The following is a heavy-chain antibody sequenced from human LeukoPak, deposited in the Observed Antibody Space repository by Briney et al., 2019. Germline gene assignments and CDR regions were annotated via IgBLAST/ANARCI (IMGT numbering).Heavy chain of an antibody. CDR1: GGSISSGGYY. D-gene: IGHD6-19*01. V-gene: IGHV4-30-2*01. Sequence: SETLSLTCTVSGGSISSGGYYWSWIRQPPGKGLEWIGYIYHSGSTYYNPSLKSRVTISVDRFKNQFSLKLSSVTAADTAVYYCAREIGGLMRISSRWYFDYWGQGTLVTVSS. CDR3: AREIGGLMRISSRWYFDY. CDR2: IYHSGST. J-gene: IGHJ4*02.